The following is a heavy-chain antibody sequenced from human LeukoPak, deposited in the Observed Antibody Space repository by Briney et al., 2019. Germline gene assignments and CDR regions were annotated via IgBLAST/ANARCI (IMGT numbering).Heavy chain of an antibody. Sequence: GASVKVSCKASGYTFTGYYMHWVRQAPGQGLEWMGRTNPNSGGTNYAQKFQGRVTMTRDTSISTAYMELSRLRSDDTAVYYCARDRLRIAAAGGNWFDPWGQGTLVTVSS. CDR3: ARDRLRIAAAGGNWFDP. CDR1: GYTFTGYY. CDR2: TNPNSGGT. V-gene: IGHV1-2*06. J-gene: IGHJ5*02. D-gene: IGHD6-13*01.